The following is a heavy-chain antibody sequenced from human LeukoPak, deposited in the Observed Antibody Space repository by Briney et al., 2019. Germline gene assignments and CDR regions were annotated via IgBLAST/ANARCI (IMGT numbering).Heavy chain of an antibody. CDR1: GGSFSGKY. J-gene: IGHJ4*02. Sequence: PSETLSLTCAVSGGSFSGKYWTWIRQPPSKGLEWIGEITYSGSIYYNPSLKSRVTISVDTSKNQFSLKLNSVTAADTAVYYCARDLMTWGQGTLVTVSS. CDR2: ITYSGSI. CDR3: ARDLMT. V-gene: IGHV4-34*01.